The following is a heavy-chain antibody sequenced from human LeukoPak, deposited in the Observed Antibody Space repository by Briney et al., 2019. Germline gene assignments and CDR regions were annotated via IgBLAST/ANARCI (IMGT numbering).Heavy chain of an antibody. D-gene: IGHD4-17*01. CDR2: IYYSGST. V-gene: IGHV4-59*12. J-gene: IGHJ6*03. Sequence: SETLSLTCTVSGGSISSYYWSWIRQPPGKGLEWIGYIYYSGSTNYNPSLKSRVTISVDTSKNQFSLKLSSVTAADTAVYYCARRGIEVTTSLYYYYYYYMDVWGKGTTVTISS. CDR3: ARRGIEVTTSLYYYYYYYMDV. CDR1: GGSISSYY.